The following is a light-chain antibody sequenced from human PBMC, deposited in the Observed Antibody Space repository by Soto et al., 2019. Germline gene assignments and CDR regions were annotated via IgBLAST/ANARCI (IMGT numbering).Light chain of an antibody. CDR1: SSNIGGNS. J-gene: IGLJ2*01. CDR2: SDN. CDR3: AAWDDSVNGVV. V-gene: IGLV1-44*01. Sequence: QSVLTQPPSASGTPGQRVTLSCSGSSSNIGGNSINWYQHLPGTAPKLLISSDNERPSGVSDRFSGSKSGTSASLAISGLQSGDEADYFCAAWDDSVNGVVFGGGTKLTVL.